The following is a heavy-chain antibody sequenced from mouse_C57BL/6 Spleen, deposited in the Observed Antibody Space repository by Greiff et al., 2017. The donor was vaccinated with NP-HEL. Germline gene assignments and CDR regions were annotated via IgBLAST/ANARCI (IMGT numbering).Heavy chain of an antibody. CDR2: IYPGDGDT. J-gene: IGHJ4*01. V-gene: IGHV1-82*01. CDR1: GYAFSSSW. Sequence: VHLVESGPELVKPGASVKISCKASGYAFSSSWMNWVKQRPGKGLEWIGRIYPGDGDTNYNGKFKGKATLTADKSSSTAYMQLSSLTSEDSAVYFCARSYDLYYYAMDYWGQGTSVTVSS. CDR3: ARSYDLYYYAMDY. D-gene: IGHD2-4*01.